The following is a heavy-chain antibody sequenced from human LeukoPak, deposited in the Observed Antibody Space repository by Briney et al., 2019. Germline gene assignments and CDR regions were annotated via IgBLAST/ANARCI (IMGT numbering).Heavy chain of an antibody. J-gene: IGHJ4*02. V-gene: IGHV3-9*01. CDR3: AKVGLQPESYYFDY. D-gene: IGHD1-1*01. CDR1: GFTFDDYA. CDR2: ISWNSGSI. Sequence: SGGSLRLSCAASGFTFDDYAMHWVRQAPGKGLEWVSGISWNSGSIGYADSVKGRFTISRDNAKNSLYLQMNSLRAEDTALYYCAKVGLQPESYYFDYWGQGTLVTVSS.